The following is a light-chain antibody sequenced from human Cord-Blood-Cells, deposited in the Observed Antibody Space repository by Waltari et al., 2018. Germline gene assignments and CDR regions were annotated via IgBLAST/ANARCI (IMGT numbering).Light chain of an antibody. CDR2: GAS. Sequence: EIVMTQSPATLSVSPGERATLSCRARQSVSSNLAWYQQYPSQAPRPLIYGASTRATGIPARFSGSGSVTEFTLTISSLQSEDFAVYYCQQYNNWPQRTFGGGTKVEIK. J-gene: IGKJ4*01. CDR3: QQYNNWPQRT. CDR1: QSVSSN. V-gene: IGKV3D-15*01.